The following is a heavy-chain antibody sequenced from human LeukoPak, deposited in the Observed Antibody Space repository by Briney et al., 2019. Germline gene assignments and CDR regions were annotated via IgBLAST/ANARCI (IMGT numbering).Heavy chain of an antibody. V-gene: IGHV4-59*01. D-gene: IGHD3/OR15-3a*01. J-gene: IGHJ3*02. CDR1: GGSISSYY. CDR2: IYYSGST. Sequence: SETLSLTCTVSGGSISSYYWSWIRQPPGKGLEWIGYIYYSGSTNYNLSLKSRVTISVDTSRNQFSLKLSSVTAADTAVYYCARVGQSAFDIWGQGTMVTVSS. CDR3: ARVGQSAFDI.